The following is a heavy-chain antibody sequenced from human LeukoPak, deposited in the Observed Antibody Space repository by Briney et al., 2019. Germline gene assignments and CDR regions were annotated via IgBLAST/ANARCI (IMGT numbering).Heavy chain of an antibody. Sequence: SKTLSLTCAVYGGSFSGYYWSWIRQPPGKGLEWIGEINHSGSTNYNPSLKSRVTISVDTSKDQFSLKLSSVTAADTAVYYCARGPPIVGATTTSYYYGMDVWGQGTTVTVSS. J-gene: IGHJ6*02. V-gene: IGHV4-34*01. CDR3: ARGPPIVGATTTSYYYGMDV. D-gene: IGHD1-26*01. CDR1: GGSFSGYY. CDR2: INHSGST.